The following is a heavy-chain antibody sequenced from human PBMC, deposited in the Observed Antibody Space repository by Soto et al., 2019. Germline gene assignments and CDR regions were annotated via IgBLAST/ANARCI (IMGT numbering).Heavy chain of an antibody. D-gene: IGHD2-21*01. CDR3: ARRNQIAYYYGMDV. V-gene: IGHV3-74*01. CDR2: INSDGSST. CDR1: GFTFSSYW. Sequence: EEQLVESGGGLVQPGGSLRLSCAASGFTFSSYWMHWVRHAPGKGLVWVSRINSDGSSTNYAVSVKGRFTISRDNAKNTLYLPMNSLRAEDTAVYYCARRNQIAYYYGMDVWGQGTTVTVSS. J-gene: IGHJ6*02.